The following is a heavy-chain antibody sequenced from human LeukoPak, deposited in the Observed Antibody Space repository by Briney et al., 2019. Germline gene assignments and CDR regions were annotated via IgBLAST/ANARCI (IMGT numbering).Heavy chain of an antibody. Sequence: GGSLRLSCAASGFTFSSYGMHWVRQAPGKGLEWVAVISYDESNKYFADSVKGRFTISRDNPKNTLYLQMNSLRPEDTAVYYCAKSTTVTTQQRGYFDYWGQGTLVTVSS. CDR3: AKSTTVTTQQRGYFDY. D-gene: IGHD4-11*01. V-gene: IGHV3-30*18. CDR1: GFTFSSYG. CDR2: ISYDESNK. J-gene: IGHJ4*02.